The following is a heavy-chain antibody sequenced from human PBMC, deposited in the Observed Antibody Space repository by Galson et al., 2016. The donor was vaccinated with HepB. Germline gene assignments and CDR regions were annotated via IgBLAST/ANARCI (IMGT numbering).Heavy chain of an antibody. CDR1: GFTFTTYW. Sequence: SLRLSCAASGFTFTTYWMTWVRQAPGKGLEWVANIKQDGSEKYYVDSVKGRFTISRDNSKNALYLQMNRLRAEDTAVYYCAKGGTPDDQTVNYAMDVWGQGTTVTVSS. CDR2: IKQDGSEK. J-gene: IGHJ6*02. D-gene: IGHD2-15*01. V-gene: IGHV3-7*03. CDR3: AKGGTPDDQTVNYAMDV.